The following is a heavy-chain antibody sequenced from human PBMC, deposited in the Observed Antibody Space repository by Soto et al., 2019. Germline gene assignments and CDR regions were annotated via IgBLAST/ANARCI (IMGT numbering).Heavy chain of an antibody. Sequence: SETLSLTCTVSGGSISSYYWSWIRQPPGKGLEWIGYIYYSGSTNYNPSLKSRVTISVDTSKNQFSLKLSSVTAADTAVYYCARGPGHGGNTPRASTEGRGVTLSYWGQGTLVTVSS. CDR2: IYYSGST. CDR3: ARGPGHGGNTPRASTEGRGVTLSY. D-gene: IGHD2-15*01. CDR1: GGSISSYY. J-gene: IGHJ4*02. V-gene: IGHV4-59*01.